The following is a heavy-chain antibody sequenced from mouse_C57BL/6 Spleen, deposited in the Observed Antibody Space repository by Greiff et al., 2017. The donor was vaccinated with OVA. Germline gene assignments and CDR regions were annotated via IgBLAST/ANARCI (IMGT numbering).Heavy chain of an antibody. CDR2: IYPSDSET. Sequence: QVHVKQPGAELVRPGSSVKLSCKASGYTFTSYWMDWVKQRPGQGLEWIGNIYPSDSETHYNQKFKDKATLTVDKSSSTAYMQLSSLTSEDSAVYYCAREDYGGTDFDYWGQGTTLTVSS. CDR3: AREDYGGTDFDY. J-gene: IGHJ2*01. D-gene: IGHD2-4*01. V-gene: IGHV1-61*01. CDR1: GYTFTSYW.